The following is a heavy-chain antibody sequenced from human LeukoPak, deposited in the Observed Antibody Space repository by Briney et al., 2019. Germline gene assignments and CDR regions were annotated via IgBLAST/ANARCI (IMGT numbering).Heavy chain of an antibody. CDR3: ARVSGGSAPQYYFEG. CDR1: GITFSTYS. D-gene: IGHD1-26*01. CDR2: ISSSSSTI. Sequence: PGGSLRLSCAASGITFSTYSTNWVRQAPGKGLEWVSYISSSSSTIYYADSVKGRFTISRDKAKSSVYLQLNSLRDDDTAVYYCARVSGGSAPQYYFEGWGKGTLVTV. J-gene: IGHJ4*01. V-gene: IGHV3-48*02.